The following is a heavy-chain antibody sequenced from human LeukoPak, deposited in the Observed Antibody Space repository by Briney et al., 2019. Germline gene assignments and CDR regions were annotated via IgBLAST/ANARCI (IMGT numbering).Heavy chain of an antibody. J-gene: IGHJ4*02. V-gene: IGHV3-23*01. Sequence: PGGSLRLSCATSGFTFGNYAMSWVRQAPGKGLEWVSSIGGSGSSKYYADSVRGRFTISRDNSKNTLYLQMNSLRAEDTALYYCVKALTLSGTYLGDWGQGTLVTVFS. CDR1: GFTFGNYA. CDR3: VKALTLSGTYLGD. CDR2: IGGSGSSK. D-gene: IGHD3-10*01.